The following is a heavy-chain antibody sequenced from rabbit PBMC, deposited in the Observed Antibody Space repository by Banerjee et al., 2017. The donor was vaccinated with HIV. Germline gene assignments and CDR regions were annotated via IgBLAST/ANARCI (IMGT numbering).Heavy chain of an antibody. CDR2: IYISSGST. V-gene: IGHV1S40*01. CDR3: ARDLYSSNGYPYYFNL. J-gene: IGHJ4*01. CDR1: GFTLSSTFW. D-gene: IGHD1-1*01. Sequence: QSLEESGGDLVKPGESLTLSCKASGFTLSSTFWMCWVRQAPGKGLEWIACIYISSGSTYYASWAKGRFTISKSTSLNTVTLQMTNLTGADTATYFCARDLYSSNGYPYYFNLWGQGTLVTVS.